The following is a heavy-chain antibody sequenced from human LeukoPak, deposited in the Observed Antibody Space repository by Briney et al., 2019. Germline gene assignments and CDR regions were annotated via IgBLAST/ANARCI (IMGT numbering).Heavy chain of an antibody. CDR1: GYTLTELS. CDR3: ATERSAAGTGAFDI. V-gene: IGHV1-24*01. D-gene: IGHD6-13*01. J-gene: IGHJ3*02. Sequence: ASVKVSCKVSGYTLTELSMHWVRQAPGKGLEWMGGFDPEDGETIYAQKFQGRVTTTEDTSTDTAYMELSSLRSEDTAVYYCATERSAAGTGAFDIWGQGTMVTVSS. CDR2: FDPEDGET.